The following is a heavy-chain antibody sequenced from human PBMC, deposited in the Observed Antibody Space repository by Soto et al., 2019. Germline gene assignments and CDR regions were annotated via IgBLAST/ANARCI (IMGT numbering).Heavy chain of an antibody. CDR1: GGSISSYY. CDR3: ARDSGGSSGHYFDY. J-gene: IGHJ4*02. V-gene: IGHV4-59*01. CDR2: IYYSGST. Sequence: SETLSLTCTVSGGSISSYYWSWIRQPPGKGLEWIGYIYYSGSTNYNPSLKSRVTISVDTSKNQFSLKLSSVTAADTAVYYCARDSGGSSGHYFDYWGQGTLVTVS. D-gene: IGHD6-6*01.